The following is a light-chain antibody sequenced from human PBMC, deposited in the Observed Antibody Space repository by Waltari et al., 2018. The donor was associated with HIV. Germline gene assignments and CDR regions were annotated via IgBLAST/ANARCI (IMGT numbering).Light chain of an antibody. CDR3: TSYTSGSVL. V-gene: IGLV2-14*01. CDR1: NVDVGAFKF. J-gene: IGLJ2*01. Sequence: QSALTQPASVSGSPGQSITISCTGINVDVGAFKFVAWYQHHPGKAPKLIIYEVHNRPSGVSDRFSGSKSGNSASLTISGLQTADEADYYCTSYTSGSVLFGGGTNLTVL. CDR2: EVH.